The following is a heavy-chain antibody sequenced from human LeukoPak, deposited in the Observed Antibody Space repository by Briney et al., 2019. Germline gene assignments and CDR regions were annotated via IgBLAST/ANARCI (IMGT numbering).Heavy chain of an antibody. V-gene: IGHV3-21*04. D-gene: IGHD3-22*01. CDR3: AKDIQYYYDSSGYDY. CDR2: ISSSSSYI. Sequence: GGSLRLSCAASGFTFSSYSMNWVRQAPGKGLEWVSSISSSSSYIYYADSVKGRFTISRDNAKNSLYLQMNSLRAEDTALYYCAKDIQYYYDSSGYDYWGQGTLVTVSS. CDR1: GFTFSSYS. J-gene: IGHJ4*02.